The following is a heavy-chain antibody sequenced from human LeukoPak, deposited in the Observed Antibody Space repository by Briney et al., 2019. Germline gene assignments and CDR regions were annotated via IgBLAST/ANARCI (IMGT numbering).Heavy chain of an antibody. D-gene: IGHD2-2*02. Sequence: PVASVNVSCKASGYTFTSYGISWVRQAPGQGLEWMGWISAYSGNTNYAQKFQGRVTMTTDTSTSTAYMELRSLRSDDTAVYYCARLLDCSSTSCYTNWFDPWGQGTLVAVSS. V-gene: IGHV1-18*01. CDR3: ARLLDCSSTSCYTNWFDP. CDR2: ISAYSGNT. CDR1: GYTFTSYG. J-gene: IGHJ5*02.